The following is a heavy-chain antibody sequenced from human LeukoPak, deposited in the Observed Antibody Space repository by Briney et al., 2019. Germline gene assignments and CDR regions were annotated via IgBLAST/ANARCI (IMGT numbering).Heavy chain of an antibody. CDR2: IIPILGIA. Sequence: SVKVSCKASGGTFSSYAISWVRQAPGQGLEWMGRIIPILGIANYAQKFQGRVTITADKSTSTAYMELSSLRSEDTAVYYCARGPRITMIVGPFDYWGQETLVTVSS. D-gene: IGHD3-22*01. CDR1: GGTFSSYA. J-gene: IGHJ4*02. V-gene: IGHV1-69*04. CDR3: ARGPRITMIVGPFDY.